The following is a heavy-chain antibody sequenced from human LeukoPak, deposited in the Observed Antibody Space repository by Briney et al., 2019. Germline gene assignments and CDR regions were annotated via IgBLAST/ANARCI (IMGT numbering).Heavy chain of an antibody. J-gene: IGHJ4*02. Sequence: QPGGSLRLSCAASGFTFSSYAMSWVRQAPGKGLEWVSAISGSGDSTYYADSVKGRFTISRDNSKNTLYLQMNSLRAEDTAVYYCAKDRPLDTIFGVVIRRPYYFDYWGQGTLVTVSS. CDR2: ISGSGDST. V-gene: IGHV3-23*01. CDR1: GFTFSSYA. D-gene: IGHD3-3*01. CDR3: AKDRPLDTIFGVVIRRPYYFDY.